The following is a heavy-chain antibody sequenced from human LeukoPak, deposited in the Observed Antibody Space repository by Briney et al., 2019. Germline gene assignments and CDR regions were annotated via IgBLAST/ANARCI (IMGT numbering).Heavy chain of an antibody. Sequence: PGRSLRLSRAASGFTFSSYAMHWVRQAPGKGLEWVAVISYDGSNKYYADSVKGRFTISRDNSKNTLYLQMNSLRAEDTAVYYCARDRSPRASIETFDYWGQGTLVTVSS. CDR3: ARDRSPRASIETFDY. CDR1: GFTFSSYA. V-gene: IGHV3-30*04. D-gene: IGHD6-6*01. CDR2: ISYDGSNK. J-gene: IGHJ4*02.